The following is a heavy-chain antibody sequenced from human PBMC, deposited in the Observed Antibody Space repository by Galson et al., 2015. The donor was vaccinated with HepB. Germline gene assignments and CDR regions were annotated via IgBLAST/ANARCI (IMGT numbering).Heavy chain of an antibody. J-gene: IGHJ5*02. CDR1: GFTFSSYE. V-gene: IGHV3-48*03. Sequence: SLRLSCAASGFTFSSYEMNWVRQAPGKGLEWVSYISSSGSTIYYADSVKGRFTISRDNAKNSLYLQMNSLRAEDTAVYYCARTPLMVRGNWFDPWGQGTVVTVSS. CDR3: ARTPLMVRGNWFDP. D-gene: IGHD3-10*01. CDR2: ISSSGSTI.